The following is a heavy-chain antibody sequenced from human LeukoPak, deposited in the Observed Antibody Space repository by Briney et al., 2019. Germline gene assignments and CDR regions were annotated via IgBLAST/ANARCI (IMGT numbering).Heavy chain of an antibody. CDR1: GFTFSNYG. CDR2: IRYDGSNK. Sequence: GGSLRLSCAASGFTFSNYGMHWVRQAPGKGLEWVAFIRYDGSNKYYGDSVKGRFTISTDNSKNTLYLQMNSLRAEDTAVYYCAKAPNLVAAPDYWGQGTLVTVSS. V-gene: IGHV3-30*02. J-gene: IGHJ4*02. D-gene: IGHD2-15*01. CDR3: AKAPNLVAAPDY.